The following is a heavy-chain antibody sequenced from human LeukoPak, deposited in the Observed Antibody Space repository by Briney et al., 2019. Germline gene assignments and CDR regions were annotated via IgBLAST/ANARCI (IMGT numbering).Heavy chain of an antibody. CDR2: IYYSGST. CDR1: GGSISSGDYY. V-gene: IGHV4-30-4*01. CDR3: ARGFRYCSSTSCFTDGFDP. D-gene: IGHD2-2*02. J-gene: IGHJ5*02. Sequence: SETLSLTCTVSGGSISSGDYYWSWIRQPRGKGLEWIGYIYYSGSTYYNPSLKSRVTISVDTSKNQFSLKLSSVTAADTAVYYCARGFRYCSSTSCFTDGFDPWGQGTLVTVSS.